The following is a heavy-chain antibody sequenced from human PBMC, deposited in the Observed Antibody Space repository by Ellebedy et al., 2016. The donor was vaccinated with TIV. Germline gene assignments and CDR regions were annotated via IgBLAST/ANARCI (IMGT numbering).Heavy chain of an antibody. Sequence: GGYLRLSXAASGFTFSSYAMHWVRQAPGKGLEYVSAISSNGGSTYYANSVKGRFTISRDNSKNTLYLQMNSLRAEDTAVYYCAKDDIVVVPAATGSLDYWGQGTLVTVSS. CDR2: ISSNGGST. CDR1: GFTFSSYA. V-gene: IGHV3-64*01. J-gene: IGHJ4*02. D-gene: IGHD2-2*01. CDR3: AKDDIVVVPAATGSLDY.